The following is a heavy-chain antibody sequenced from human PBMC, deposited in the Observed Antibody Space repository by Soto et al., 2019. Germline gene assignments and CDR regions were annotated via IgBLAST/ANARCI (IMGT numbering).Heavy chain of an antibody. D-gene: IGHD2-15*01. CDR1: GFTFSSYW. V-gene: IGHV3-7*01. Sequence: EVQLVESGGGLVQPGGSLRLSCAASGFTFSSYWMSWVRQAPGKGLEWVANIKQDGSEKYYVDSVKGRFTISRDNAKNSLYLQMNSLRAEDTAVYYCARDRFGHYCSGGSCYFGYWGQGTLVTVSS. J-gene: IGHJ4*02. CDR2: IKQDGSEK. CDR3: ARDRFGHYCSGGSCYFGY.